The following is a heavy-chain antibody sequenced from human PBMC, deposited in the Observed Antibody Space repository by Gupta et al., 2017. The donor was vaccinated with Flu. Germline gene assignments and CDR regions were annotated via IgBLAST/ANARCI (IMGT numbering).Heavy chain of an antibody. Sequence: EVQLLESGGGLVQPGGSLKLSCAASGFTFNNYAMSWVRQAPGKGLEWVSAISRNGGATYYADSVKGRFTISRDNSKNTLFLQINSLRAEDTAVYFCAKGDSTSERIKDYWGQGTLVTVSS. J-gene: IGHJ4*02. CDR2: ISRNGGAT. V-gene: IGHV3-23*01. CDR3: AKGDSTSERIKDY. D-gene: IGHD2-2*01. CDR1: GFTFNNYA.